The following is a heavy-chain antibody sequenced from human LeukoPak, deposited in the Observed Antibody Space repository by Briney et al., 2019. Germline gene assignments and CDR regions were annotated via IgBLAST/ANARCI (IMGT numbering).Heavy chain of an antibody. Sequence: PGGSLRLSCAASGFTFSNYAMSWVRQAPGKGLEWVSATSGSGDSTYYADSVKGRFTISRDNSKNTLYLQMNSLRAEDTAVYYCARSNANSFDSWGPGTLVTVSS. V-gene: IGHV3-23*01. CDR2: TSGSGDST. CDR1: GFTFSNYA. CDR3: ARSNANSFDS. J-gene: IGHJ4*02. D-gene: IGHD3-16*01.